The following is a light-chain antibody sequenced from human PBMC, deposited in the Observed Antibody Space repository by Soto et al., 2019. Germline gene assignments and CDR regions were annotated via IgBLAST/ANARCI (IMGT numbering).Light chain of an antibody. V-gene: IGLV2-23*01. J-gene: IGLJ2*01. CDR3: CSYAGSSTVV. CDR1: SSDVGSYNL. CDR2: EGS. Sequence: QPVLTQPASVSGSPGQSITISCTGTSSDVGSYNLVSWYQQHPGKAPKLMIYEGSKRPSGVSNRFSGSKSGSTASLTISGLQAEDEADYYCCSYAGSSTVVFGGGTKLTVL.